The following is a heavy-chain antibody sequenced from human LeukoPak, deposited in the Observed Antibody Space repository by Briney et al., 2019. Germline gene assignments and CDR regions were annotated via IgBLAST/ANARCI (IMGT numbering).Heavy chain of an antibody. Sequence: PSETLSLTCAVYGGSFSGYYWSWIRQPPGKGLEWIGEINHSGSTDYNPSLKSRVTISVDTSKNQFSLKLSSVTAADTAVYYCARDFMVRGVVHDAFDIWGQGTMVTVSS. J-gene: IGHJ3*02. CDR1: GGSFSGYY. V-gene: IGHV4-34*01. D-gene: IGHD3-10*01. CDR2: INHSGST. CDR3: ARDFMVRGVVHDAFDI.